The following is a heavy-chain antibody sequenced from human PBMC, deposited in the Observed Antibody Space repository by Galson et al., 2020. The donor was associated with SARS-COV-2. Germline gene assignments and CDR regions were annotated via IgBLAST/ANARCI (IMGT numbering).Heavy chain of an antibody. J-gene: IGHJ3*02. CDR1: GYTFSNYA. D-gene: IGHD3-22*01. CDR3: TRRVVQAVVFDI. CDR2: INTGNGNP. V-gene: IGHV1-3*04. Sequence: ASVTVSCKASGYTFSNYAIHWVRQAPGPRLEWMGWINTGNGNPKYSQKFQGRITMSRDTSATTAYMELSSLTSEDSAVYYCTRRVVQAVVFDIWGQGTMVTVSS.